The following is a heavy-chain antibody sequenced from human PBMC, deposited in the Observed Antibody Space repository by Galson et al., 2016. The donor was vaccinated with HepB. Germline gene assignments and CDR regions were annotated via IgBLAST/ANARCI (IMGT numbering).Heavy chain of an antibody. CDR3: ARGNIDFTMVMVVFTGASYYFDS. CDR2: IHESGTT. Sequence: ETLSLTCAVYGGSFSGHYWSWIRQSPGKGLEWIGEIHESGTTNYNPSLKTRVTMSRDTSKNQVSLRLGSVTAADTAVYYCARGNIDFTMVMVVFTGASYYFDSWGRGVLVTVSS. CDR1: GGSFSGHY. V-gene: IGHV4-34*01. J-gene: IGHJ4*02. D-gene: IGHD3-22*01.